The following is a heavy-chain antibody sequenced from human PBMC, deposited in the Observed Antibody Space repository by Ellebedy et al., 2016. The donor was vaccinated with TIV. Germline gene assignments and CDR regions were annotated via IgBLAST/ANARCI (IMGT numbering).Heavy chain of an antibody. CDR2: ISGSGGST. J-gene: IGHJ4*02. V-gene: IGHV3-23*01. Sequence: GESLKISXAASGFTFSSYAMSWVRQAPGKGLEWVSAISGSGGSTYYADSVKGRFTISRDNSKNTLYLQMNSLRAEDTAVYYCANDYWDHWGQGTLVTVSS. CDR3: ANDYWDH. CDR1: GFTFSSYA.